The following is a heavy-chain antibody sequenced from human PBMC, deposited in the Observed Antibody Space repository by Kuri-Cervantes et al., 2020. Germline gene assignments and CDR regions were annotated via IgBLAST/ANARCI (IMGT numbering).Heavy chain of an antibody. CDR3: AREYRWCSGGSCYSAGGAFDI. CDR1: AYTFTGYY. V-gene: IGHV1-2*02. Sequence: ASVKVSCKASAYTFTGYYMHWVRQAPGQGLEWMGWINPNSGGTNYAQKFQGRVTMTRDTSTSTVYMELSSLRSEDTAVYYCAREYRWCSGGSCYSAGGAFDIWGQGTMVTVSS. D-gene: IGHD2-15*01. J-gene: IGHJ3*02. CDR2: INPNSGGT.